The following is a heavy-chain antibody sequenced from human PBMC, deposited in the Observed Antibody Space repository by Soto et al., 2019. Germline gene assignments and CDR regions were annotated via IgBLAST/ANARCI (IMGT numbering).Heavy chain of an antibody. Sequence: EVPLVESGGGLVQPGGSLRLSCAASGFTVSSNYMSWVRQAPGKGLEWVSVIYSGGSTYYADSVKGRFTTSRHNSKXXLYLQMNSLSAEDTAVYYCARGGCSGGSCYSPLDVWGQGTTVTVSS. CDR2: IYSGGST. V-gene: IGHV3-53*04. CDR3: ARGGCSGGSCYSPLDV. CDR1: GFTVSSNY. D-gene: IGHD2-15*01. J-gene: IGHJ6*02.